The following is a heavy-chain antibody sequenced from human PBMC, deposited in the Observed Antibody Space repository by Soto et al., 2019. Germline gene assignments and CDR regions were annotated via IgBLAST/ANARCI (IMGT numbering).Heavy chain of an antibody. CDR3: ARGLFTINWFDP. CDR2: IIPIFGTA. Sequence: QLQRVQSGAEWKKPGSSVKVSCKASGGPLSGNAISWVRQALGQGLEWMGGIIPIFGTANYAQKFQGRVTITADESTSTAYMELSSLRSEDTAVYYCARGLFTINWFDPWGQGTLVTVSS. V-gene: IGHV1-69*01. J-gene: IGHJ5*02. D-gene: IGHD2-2*01. CDR1: GGPLSGNA.